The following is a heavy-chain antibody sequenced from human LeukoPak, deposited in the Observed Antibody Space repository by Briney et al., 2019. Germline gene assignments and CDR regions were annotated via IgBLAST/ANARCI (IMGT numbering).Heavy chain of an antibody. CDR1: GFTFTSYS. V-gene: IGHV3-23*01. D-gene: IGHD1-26*01. CDR3: AKGGKWDVTPFDY. Sequence: GGSLRLSCAASGFTFTSYSMNWVRQAPGKGLEWDSTISGGGGSTYYADSVMGRFTISRDNSKNTLYLQVNSLRAEDTAVYYCAKGGKWDVTPFDYWGQGTLVTVSS. CDR2: ISGGGGST. J-gene: IGHJ4*02.